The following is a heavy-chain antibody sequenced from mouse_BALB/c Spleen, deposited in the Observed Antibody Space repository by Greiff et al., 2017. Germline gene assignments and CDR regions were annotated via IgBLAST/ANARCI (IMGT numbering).Heavy chain of an antibody. D-gene: IGHD2-1*01. CDR3: GYGNYVYAMDY. CDR2: IWAGGST. V-gene: IGHV2-9*02. Sequence: VQLQQSGPGLVAPSQSLSITCTVSGFSLTSYGVHWVRQPPGKGLEWLGVIWAGGSTNYNSALMSRLSISKDNSKSQVFLKMNSLQTDDTAMYYCGYGNYVYAMDYWGQGTSVTVSS. CDR1: GFSLTSYG. J-gene: IGHJ4*01.